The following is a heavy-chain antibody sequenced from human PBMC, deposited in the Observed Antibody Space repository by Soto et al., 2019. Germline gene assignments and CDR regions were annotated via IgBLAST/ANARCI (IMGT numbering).Heavy chain of an antibody. Sequence: QLQLQESGPGLVKPSETLSLTCTVSGGSISSSSYYWGWIRQPPGKGLEWIGSIYYSGSTYYNPSLQSRVTISVDTPKNQFSLKLSSVTAADTAVYYCARQADYSNYGGWFDPWGQGTLVTVSS. V-gene: IGHV4-39*01. CDR2: IYYSGST. CDR3: ARQADYSNYGGWFDP. J-gene: IGHJ5*02. CDR1: GGSISSSSYY. D-gene: IGHD4-4*01.